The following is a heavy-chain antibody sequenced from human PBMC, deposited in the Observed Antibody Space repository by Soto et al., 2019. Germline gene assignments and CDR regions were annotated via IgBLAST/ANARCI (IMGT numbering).Heavy chain of an antibody. V-gene: IGHV3-48*02. Sequence: EVQLVESGGGLVQPGGSLRLSCAASGFTFSSYSMNWVREAPGKGLGWVSYISSSSSTIYYADSVKGRFTISRDNAKNSLYLQMNSLRDEDTAVYYCARDNKWEPLGYYYGMDVWGQGTTVTVSS. D-gene: IGHD1-26*01. CDR3: ARDNKWEPLGYYYGMDV. J-gene: IGHJ6*02. CDR1: GFTFSSYS. CDR2: ISSSSSTI.